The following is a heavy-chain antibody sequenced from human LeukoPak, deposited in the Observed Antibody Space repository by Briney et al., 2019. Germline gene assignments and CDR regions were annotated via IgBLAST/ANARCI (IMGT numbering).Heavy chain of an antibody. CDR3: ARDLADYDYGGNSEAFDI. Sequence: GASVKVSCKASGYTFTGYYMHWVRQAPGQGLEWMGWINPNSGGTNYAQKFQGRVTMTTDTSTSTAYMELRSLRSDDTAVYYCARDLADYDYGGNSEAFDIWGQGTMVTVSS. J-gene: IGHJ3*02. D-gene: IGHD4-17*01. CDR1: GYTFTGYY. V-gene: IGHV1-2*02. CDR2: INPNSGGT.